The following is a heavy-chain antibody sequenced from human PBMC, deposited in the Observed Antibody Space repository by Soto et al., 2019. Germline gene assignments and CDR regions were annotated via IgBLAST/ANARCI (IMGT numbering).Heavy chain of an antibody. D-gene: IGHD2-2*01. CDR2: IIPIFGTA. V-gene: IGHV1-69*06. J-gene: IGHJ6*02. CDR1: GGTFSSYA. CDR3: ARGDRYCSSTSCSYYYYGMDV. Sequence: GASVKVSCKASGGTFSSYAISWVRQAPGQGLEWMGGIIPIFGTANYAQKFQGRVTITADKSTSTAYMELSSLRSEDTAVYYCARGDRYCSSTSCSYYYYGMDVWRQGTTVTVSS.